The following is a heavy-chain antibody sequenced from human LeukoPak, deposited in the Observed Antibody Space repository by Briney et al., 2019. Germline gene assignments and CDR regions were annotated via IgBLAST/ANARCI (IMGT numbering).Heavy chain of an antibody. Sequence: PSETLSLTCTVSGGSISSGSYYWSWIRQPAGKGLEWIGRIYTSGSTNYNPSLKSRVTISVDTSKNQFSLKLSSVTAADTAVYYCARVFRDYYDSSGYYYEGYYYYMDVWGKGTTVTISS. D-gene: IGHD3-22*01. J-gene: IGHJ6*03. V-gene: IGHV4-61*02. CDR2: IYTSGST. CDR1: GGSISSGSYY. CDR3: ARVFRDYYDSSGYYYEGYYYYMDV.